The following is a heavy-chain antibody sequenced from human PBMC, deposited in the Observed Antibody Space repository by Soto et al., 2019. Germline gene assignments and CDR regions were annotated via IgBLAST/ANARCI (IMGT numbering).Heavy chain of an antibody. V-gene: IGHV3-48*01. J-gene: IGHJ4*02. CDR1: GFTFSSYS. CDR2: ISSSSGTI. CDR3: ARVAPGTPPLY. D-gene: IGHD6-13*01. Sequence: GGSLRLSCAASGFTFSSYSMNWVRQAPGKGLEWVSHISSSSGTIYYADSVKGRFTISRDNAKNSMYLQMNSLRAEDTAVYYCARVAPGTPPLYWGQGTRVTVSS.